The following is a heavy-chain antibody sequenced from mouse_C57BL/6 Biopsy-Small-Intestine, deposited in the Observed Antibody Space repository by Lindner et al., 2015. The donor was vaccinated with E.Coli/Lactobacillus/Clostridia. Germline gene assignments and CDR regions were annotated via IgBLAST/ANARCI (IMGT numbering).Heavy chain of an antibody. J-gene: IGHJ4*01. Sequence: SVKVSCKPSGGSFTGYTINWVRQAPGQGLEWMGRIIPVLGVTNYAQNFQGRLTITADKSTSTAAMELSSLRSDDTALYYCATGSITKTIFGVASPLEYWGQGSLVTVSS. D-gene: IGHD1-3*01. CDR3: ATGSITKTIFGVASPLEY. CDR2: IIPVLGVT. CDR1: GGSFTGYT. V-gene: IGHV1-64*01.